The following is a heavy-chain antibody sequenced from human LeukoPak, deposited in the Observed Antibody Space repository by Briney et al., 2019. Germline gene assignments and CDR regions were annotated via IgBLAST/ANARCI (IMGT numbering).Heavy chain of an antibody. J-gene: IGHJ3*02. CDR2: IYYSGST. V-gene: IGHV4-59*01. CDR3: ARADSSGYSGGGAFDI. Sequence: SETLSLTCTVSGGSISSYYWSWIRQPPGKGLEWIGYIYYSGSTNYNPSLKSRVTISVDTSKNQFSLKLSSVTAADTAVYYCARADSSGYSGGGAFDIWGQGTMVTVSS. D-gene: IGHD3-22*01. CDR1: GGSISSYY.